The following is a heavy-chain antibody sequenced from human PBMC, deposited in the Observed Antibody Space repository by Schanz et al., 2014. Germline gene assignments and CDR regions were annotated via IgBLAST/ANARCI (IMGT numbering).Heavy chain of an antibody. V-gene: IGHV1-46*03. CDR2: INPSGGST. Sequence: QVQLVQSGAEVKKPGASVKVSCMASGYTFTSYYMHWVRQAPGQGLEWMGIINPSGGSTSYAQKFQGRVTMTRDTSTSTVYMELSSLRSEDTAVYFCARGPSTGAFDIWGQGTMVTVSS. CDR1: GYTFTSYY. J-gene: IGHJ3*02. CDR3: ARGPSTGAFDI.